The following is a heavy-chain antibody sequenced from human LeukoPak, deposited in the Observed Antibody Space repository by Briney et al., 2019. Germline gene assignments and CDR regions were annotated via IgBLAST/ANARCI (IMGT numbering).Heavy chain of an antibody. CDR3: AKRLTLSGSAPFDY. CDR2: ISNTGSYT. V-gene: IGHV3-11*03. D-gene: IGHD3-10*01. J-gene: IGHJ4*02. CDR1: GFSFADEY. Sequence: PGGSLRLSCAVSGFSFADEYMSWIRQAPGQGLEWVSYISNTGSYTNYADSVEGRFTISRDNTENSLYLQMNSLRAEDTAVYYCAKRLTLSGSAPFDYWGQGTLVTVSS.